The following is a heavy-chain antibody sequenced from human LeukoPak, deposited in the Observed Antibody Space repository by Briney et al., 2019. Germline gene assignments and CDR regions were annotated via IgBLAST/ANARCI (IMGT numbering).Heavy chain of an antibody. CDR2: ISGHNGNT. D-gene: IGHD6-13*01. V-gene: IGHV1-18*01. Sequence: ASVKVSCKASGYTFTSYGISWVRQAPGQGREGMGWISGHNGNTKYAQKFQRRVSMTTDTPTSTAYMELRSLRSDDTAVYYCARDSSIVAAGTFNRNLDYWGQGTLVTVSS. CDR3: ARDSSIVAAGTFNRNLDY. J-gene: IGHJ4*02. CDR1: GYTFTSYG.